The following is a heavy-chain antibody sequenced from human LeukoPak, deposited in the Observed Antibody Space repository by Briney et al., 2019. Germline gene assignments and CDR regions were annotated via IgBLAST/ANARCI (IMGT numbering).Heavy chain of an antibody. J-gene: IGHJ4*02. CDR2: ISSSSSTI. V-gene: IGHV3-48*04. D-gene: IGHD6-6*01. CDR1: GFTFSSYS. Sequence: PGGSLRLSCAASGFTFSSYSMNWVRQAPGKGLEWVSYISSSSSTIYYADSVKGRFTISRDNAKNSLYLQMNSLRAEDTAVYYCARADHSSSLPSQYDYWGQGTLVTVSS. CDR3: ARADHSSSLPSQYDY.